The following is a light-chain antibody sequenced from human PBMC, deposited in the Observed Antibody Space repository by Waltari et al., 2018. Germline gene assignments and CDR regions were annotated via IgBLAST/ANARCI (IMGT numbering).Light chain of an antibody. CDR3: QSYDSSLSGVV. V-gene: IGLV1-40*01. J-gene: IGLJ2*01. CDR2: GNS. Sequence: QSVLTQPPSVSGAPGQRVTISCPGSRPHIGAGYDVHWYQQLPGTAPKLPIYGNSNRPSGVPDRFSGSKSGTSASLAITGLQAEDEADYYCQSYDSSLSGVVFGGGTKLTVL. CDR1: RPHIGAGYD.